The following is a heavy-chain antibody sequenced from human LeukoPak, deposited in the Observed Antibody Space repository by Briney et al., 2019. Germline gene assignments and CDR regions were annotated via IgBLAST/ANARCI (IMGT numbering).Heavy chain of an antibody. CDR1: GFTFSSYG. CDR2: ISYDGSNK. CDR3: AKDVKRAMIVGLGY. Sequence: GGSLRLSCAASGFTFSSYGMHWVRQAPGKGLEWVAVISYDGSNKYYADSVKGRFTISRDNSKNTLYLQMNSLRAEDTAVYYCAKDVKRAMIVGLGYWGQGTLVTVSS. J-gene: IGHJ4*02. V-gene: IGHV3-30*18. D-gene: IGHD3-22*01.